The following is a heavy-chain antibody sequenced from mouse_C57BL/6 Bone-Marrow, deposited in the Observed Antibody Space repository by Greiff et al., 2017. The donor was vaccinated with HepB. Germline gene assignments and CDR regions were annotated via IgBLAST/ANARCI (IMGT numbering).Heavy chain of an antibody. CDR3: AKNKNFSSNWYFDV. J-gene: IGHJ1*03. CDR2: IWRGGST. V-gene: IGHV2-5*01. Sequence: VKLVESGPGLVQPSQSLSITCTVSGFSLTSYGVHWVRQSPGKGLEWLGVIWRGGSTDYNAAFMSRLSITKDNSKSQVFFKMNSLQADDTAIYYCAKNKNFSSNWYFDVWGTGTTVTVSS. CDR1: GFSLTSYG. D-gene: IGHD1-1*01.